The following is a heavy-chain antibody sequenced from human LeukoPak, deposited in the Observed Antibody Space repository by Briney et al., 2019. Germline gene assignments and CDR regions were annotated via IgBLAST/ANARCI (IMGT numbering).Heavy chain of an antibody. CDR2: IGYDGRFK. V-gene: IGHV3-30*04. J-gene: IGHJ4*02. CDR3: ARDPKTGSPDYFDY. CDR1: RFTFNNYP. D-gene: IGHD3-10*01. Sequence: PGTSLRPSCATSRFTFNNYPMHWVRQAPGKGLEWVAVIGYDGRFKFHSDSVKGRFTISRDDSKNTLYLQMNSLRPEDTALYYWARDPKTGSPDYFDYWGQGTLVTVST.